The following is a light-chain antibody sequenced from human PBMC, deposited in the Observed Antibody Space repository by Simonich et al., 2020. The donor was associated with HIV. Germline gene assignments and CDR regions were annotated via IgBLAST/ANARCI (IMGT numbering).Light chain of an antibody. J-gene: IGKJ2*01. Sequence: EIVMTQSPATLSVSPGERATLSCRASQSISRNLAEYQQKPAQAPRLRIYGASTRATGIPARFSGSGSGTDFTLTISSLQPEDFATYYCQQSYSTPPYTFGQGTKLEIK. CDR1: QSISRN. CDR2: GAS. CDR3: QQSYSTPPYT. V-gene: IGKV3-15*01.